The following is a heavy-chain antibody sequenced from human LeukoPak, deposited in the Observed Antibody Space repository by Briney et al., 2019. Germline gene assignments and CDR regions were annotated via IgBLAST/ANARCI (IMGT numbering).Heavy chain of an antibody. CDR2: INHSGST. J-gene: IGHJ4*02. Sequence: SETLSLTCAVYGGSFSGYYWSWIRQPPGKGLEWIGEINHSGSTNYNPSLKSRVTISVDTSKNQFSLKLSSVTAADTAVYYCARGLDSSLSGSGGEKYYFDYWGQGTLVTVSS. V-gene: IGHV4-34*01. CDR3: ARGLDSSLSGSGGEKYYFDY. D-gene: IGHD6-6*01. CDR1: GGSFSGYY.